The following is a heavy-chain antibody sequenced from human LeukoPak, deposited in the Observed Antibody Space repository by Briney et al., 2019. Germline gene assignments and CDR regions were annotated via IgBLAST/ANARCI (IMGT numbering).Heavy chain of an antibody. CDR1: GFTFSSYA. V-gene: IGHV3-30-3*01. CDR2: ISYDGSNK. CDR3: ARDQGGFWSYDY. Sequence: GGSLRLSCAASGFTFSSYAMHWVRQAPGKGLEWVAVISYDGSNKYYADSVKGRFTISRDNSKNTLYLQMNSLRAEDTAVYYCARDQGGFWSYDYWGQGTLVTVSS. J-gene: IGHJ4*02. D-gene: IGHD1-26*01.